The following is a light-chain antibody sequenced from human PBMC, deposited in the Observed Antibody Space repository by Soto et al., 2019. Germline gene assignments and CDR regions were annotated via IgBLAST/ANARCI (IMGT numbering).Light chain of an antibody. Sequence: QSALTQPASVSGSPGQSITISCTGTSSDVGGYNYGSWYQQHPGKSTKLMIYDVSNRPSGVSNRFSGSKSGNTASLTISGRQADDDADYYCNSYTSSSTLVVFGGGTKLTVL. J-gene: IGLJ2*01. CDR3: NSYTSSSTLVV. CDR2: DVS. V-gene: IGLV2-14*01. CDR1: SSDVGGYNY.